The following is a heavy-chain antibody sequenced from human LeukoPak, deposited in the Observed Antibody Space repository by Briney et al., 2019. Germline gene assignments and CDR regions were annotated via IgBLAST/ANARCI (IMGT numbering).Heavy chain of an antibody. Sequence: GGSLRLSCTASGFTFRSYTMHWVRQAPGKGLEWVAVIWYDGSNEYYADSVKGRFTISRDNSKNTLYLQMNSLGAEDTAIYYCARDWSNGGLDYWSQGTLVTVSS. V-gene: IGHV3-33*08. CDR3: ARDWSNGGLDY. D-gene: IGHD2-8*01. CDR2: IWYDGSNE. J-gene: IGHJ4*02. CDR1: GFTFRSYT.